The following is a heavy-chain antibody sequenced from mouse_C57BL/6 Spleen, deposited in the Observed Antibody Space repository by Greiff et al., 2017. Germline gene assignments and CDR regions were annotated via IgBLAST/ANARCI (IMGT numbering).Heavy chain of an antibody. CDR2: IDPSDSYT. Sequence: QVQLKQPGAELVMPGASVKLSCKASGYTFTSYWMHWVKQRPGQGLEWIGEIDPSDSYTNYNQKFKGKSTLTVDKSSSTAYMQLSSLTSEDSAVYYCARSPYDGYYFDYWGQGTTLTVSS. CDR1: GYTFTSYW. D-gene: IGHD2-3*01. CDR3: ARSPYDGYYFDY. V-gene: IGHV1-69*01. J-gene: IGHJ2*01.